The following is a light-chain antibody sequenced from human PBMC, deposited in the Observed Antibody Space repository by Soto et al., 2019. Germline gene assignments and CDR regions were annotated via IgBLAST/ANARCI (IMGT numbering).Light chain of an antibody. J-gene: IGLJ1*01. CDR1: SSDIGGYKH. CDR2: EVS. V-gene: IGLV2-14*01. CDR3: SSYTTSSTQV. Sequence: QSVLTQPASVSGSPGQSITISCTRTSSDIGGYKHVSWYQQHPGKAPKLMIYEVSNRPSGVSNRFSGSKSGNTASLTISGLQAEDEADYYCSSYTTSSTQVFGTGTKLTVL.